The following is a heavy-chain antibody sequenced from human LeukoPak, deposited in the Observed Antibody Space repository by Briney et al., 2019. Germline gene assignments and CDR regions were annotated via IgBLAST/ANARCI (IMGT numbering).Heavy chain of an antibody. V-gene: IGHV3-48*01. Sequence: GGSLRLSCAASGFTFSSYSMNWVRQAPGKGLEWVSYISSSSSTIYYADSVKGRFTISRDNAKNSLYLQMNSLRAEDTAVYYCARDAPYSGSYYGWFDPWGQGTLVTVSS. CDR3: ARDAPYSGSYYGWFDP. J-gene: IGHJ5*02. CDR2: ISSSSSTI. CDR1: GFTFSSYS. D-gene: IGHD1-26*01.